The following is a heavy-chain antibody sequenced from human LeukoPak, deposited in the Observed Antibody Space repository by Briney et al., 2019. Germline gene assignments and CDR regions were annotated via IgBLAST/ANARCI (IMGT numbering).Heavy chain of an antibody. CDR1: GYTFTRYY. Sequence: ASVRVSSTASGYTFTRYYMHWVRQTPGQGGVWVEWINSNSGGTNYAQKLQGRVTMTRDKSISTAYMELSRLRSDDTAVYYCARMRQQLVPADFDYWGQRTLVTVSS. V-gene: IGHV1-2*02. CDR2: INSNSGGT. D-gene: IGHD6-13*01. CDR3: ARMRQQLVPADFDY. J-gene: IGHJ4*02.